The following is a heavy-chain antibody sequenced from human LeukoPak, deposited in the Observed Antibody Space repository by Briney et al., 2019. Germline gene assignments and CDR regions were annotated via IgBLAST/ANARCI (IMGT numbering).Heavy chain of an antibody. CDR1: GGSISSYY. V-gene: IGHV4-4*07. Sequence: PSETLSLTCTVSGGSISSYYWSWIRQPAGKGLEWIGRIYTSGSTNYNPSLKRRVTMSVDMSKNQFSLKLSSVTAADTAVYYCARAITMVRGVIWFDYWGQGTLVTVSS. J-gene: IGHJ4*02. CDR3: ARAITMVRGVIWFDY. CDR2: IYTSGST. D-gene: IGHD3-10*01.